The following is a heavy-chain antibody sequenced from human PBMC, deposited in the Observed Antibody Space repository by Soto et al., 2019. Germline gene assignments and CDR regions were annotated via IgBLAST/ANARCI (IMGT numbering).Heavy chain of an antibody. CDR2: IWYEGSKK. D-gene: IGHD4-17*01. Sequence: QVQLVESGGGVVQPGRSLRLSCATSGFSFSSHAMHWVRQAPGKGLEWVAQIWYEGSKKNYADPMKGRFTISRDSPKNTLFLQMNSLRVEVTAVYYCARDMQHLAPYGSDIWCQGTLVTVSS. CDR3: ARDMQHLAPYGSDI. V-gene: IGHV3-33*01. CDR1: GFSFSSHA. J-gene: IGHJ3*02.